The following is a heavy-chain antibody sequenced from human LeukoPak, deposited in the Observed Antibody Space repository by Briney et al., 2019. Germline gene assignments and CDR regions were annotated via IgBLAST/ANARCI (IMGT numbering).Heavy chain of an antibody. CDR3: AREGRVRKVDY. J-gene: IGHJ4*02. D-gene: IGHD1-1*01. Sequence: PSQTLSLTCTVSSGSISSGDYYWSWIRQPPGKGLEWIGYIYHSGSTYYNPSLKSRVTISVDRSKNQFSLKLSSVTAADTAVYYCAREGRVRKVDYWGQGTLVTVSS. V-gene: IGHV4-30-2*01. CDR2: IYHSGST. CDR1: SGSISSGDYY.